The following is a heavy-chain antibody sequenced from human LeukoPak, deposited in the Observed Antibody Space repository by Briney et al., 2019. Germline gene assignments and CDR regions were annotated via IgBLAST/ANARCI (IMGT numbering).Heavy chain of an antibody. V-gene: IGHV4-59*11. J-gene: IGHJ1*01. Sequence: SETLSLTCTVSGGSLSSHYWSWIRQPPGKGLEWIGSIYYSGSTNYNASLSSRVTISVDTSKNQFSLKLSSVSAEDTAVYYCARDHTVAGFGYFQHWGQGTLVTVSS. CDR3: ARDHTVAGFGYFQH. CDR2: IYYSGST. D-gene: IGHD6-19*01. CDR1: GGSLSSHY.